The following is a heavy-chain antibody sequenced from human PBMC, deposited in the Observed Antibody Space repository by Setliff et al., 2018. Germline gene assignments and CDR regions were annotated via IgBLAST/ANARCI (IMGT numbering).Heavy chain of an antibody. CDR2: ISPGGST. Sequence: SETLSLTCGVSGGGGSFSAYYWSWIRQPPGKGLEWIGEISPGGSTIYNPSLRSRVTMSVDTAKNRFSLNLTSVTATDTAVYYCASYQGSTWGMDVWGKGTTVTVSS. V-gene: IGHV4-34*01. CDR3: ASYQGSTWGMDV. CDR1: GGGGSFSAYY. D-gene: IGHD6-13*01. J-gene: IGHJ6*04.